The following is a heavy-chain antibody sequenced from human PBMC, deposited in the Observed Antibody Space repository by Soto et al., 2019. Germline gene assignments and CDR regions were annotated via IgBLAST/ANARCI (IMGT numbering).Heavy chain of an antibody. D-gene: IGHD2-2*01. CDR1: GFTFSSYA. V-gene: IGHV3-23*01. CDR3: AKVGYCSSTSCSQLPGNY. CDR2: ISGSGGST. Sequence: EVQLLESGGGLVQPGGSLRLSCAASGFTFSSYAMSWIRQPPGKGLEWVSAISGSGGSTYYADSVKGRFTISRDNSKNTLYLQMNSLRAEDTAVYYCAKVGYCSSTSCSQLPGNYWGQGTLVTVSS. J-gene: IGHJ4*02.